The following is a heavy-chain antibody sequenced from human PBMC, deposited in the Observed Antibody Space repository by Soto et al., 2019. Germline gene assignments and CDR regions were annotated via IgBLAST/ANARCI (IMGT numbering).Heavy chain of an antibody. Sequence: PSETLSLTCTVSGGSISSYYWSWIRQPPGKGLEWIGYIYYSGSTNYTPSLKSRVTISVDTSKTQFPLKLSSVTAADTAVYYCARETVAPPRDNWFAPWGQGTLVTVSS. J-gene: IGHJ5*02. CDR3: ARETVAPPRDNWFAP. V-gene: IGHV4-59*01. CDR2: IYYSGST. CDR1: GGSISSYY. D-gene: IGHD2-15*01.